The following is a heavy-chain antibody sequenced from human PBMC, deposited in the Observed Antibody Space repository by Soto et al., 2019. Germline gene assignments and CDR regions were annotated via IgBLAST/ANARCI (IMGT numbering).Heavy chain of an antibody. CDR3: AKDHLSGRYSWDYFDY. D-gene: IGHD1-26*01. CDR2: ISWNSGSL. J-gene: IGHJ4*02. V-gene: IGHV3-9*01. Sequence: PGGSMRLSCAACGFTFYDYAMHWFRQDPGKGLEWVSGISWNSGSLGHADSVKGRFTISRDNAKNSLYLEMNSLRPEDTALYYCAKDHLSGRYSWDYFDYWGQGTLVTVSS. CDR1: GFTFYDYA.